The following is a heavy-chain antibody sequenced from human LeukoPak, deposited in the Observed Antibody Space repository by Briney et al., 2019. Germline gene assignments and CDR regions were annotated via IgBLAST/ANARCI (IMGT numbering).Heavy chain of an antibody. CDR2: IYYSGST. CDR1: GDPISSSSYY. CDR3: ARQVVASIHPYYFDY. D-gene: IGHD2-21*02. V-gene: IGHV4-39*01. Sequence: PSETLSLTCTVSGDPISSSSYYWGWIRQPPGKGLEWIGSIYYSGSTYYNPSLMSRLTISVDTSKKQFSLKVRSVTAADTAVYYCARQVVASIHPYYFDYWGQGTLVTVSS. J-gene: IGHJ4*02.